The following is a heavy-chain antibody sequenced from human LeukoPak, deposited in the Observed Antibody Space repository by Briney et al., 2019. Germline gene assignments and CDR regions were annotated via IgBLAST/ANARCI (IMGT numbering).Heavy chain of an antibody. V-gene: IGHV4-59*08. CDR2: IYYSGST. D-gene: IGHD2-2*01. CDR1: GGSISSYY. J-gene: IGHJ4*02. Sequence: TSETLSLTCTVSGGSISSYYWSWIRQPPGKGLEWIGYIYYSGSTNYNPSLKSRVTISVDTSKNQFSLKLSSVTAADTAVYYCARHQGSAAVWGQGTLVTASS. CDR3: ARHQGSAAV.